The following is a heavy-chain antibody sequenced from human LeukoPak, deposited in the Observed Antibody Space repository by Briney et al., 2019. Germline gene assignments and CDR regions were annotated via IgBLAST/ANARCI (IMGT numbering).Heavy chain of an antibody. V-gene: IGHV4-59*01. CDR2: IYYGGSP. Sequence: SETLSLTCTVSGGSISSYYWSWIRQPPGKGLEWIGYIYYGGSPNYNPSLKSRVTISVDTSKNQFSLKLSSVTAADTAVYYCARGDGYNAFDIWGQGTMVTVSS. CDR3: ARGDGYNAFDI. J-gene: IGHJ3*02. CDR1: GGSISSYY. D-gene: IGHD5-24*01.